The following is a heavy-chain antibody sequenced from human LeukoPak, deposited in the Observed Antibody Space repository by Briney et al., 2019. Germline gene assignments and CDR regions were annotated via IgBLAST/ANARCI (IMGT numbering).Heavy chain of an antibody. D-gene: IGHD6-13*01. Sequence: SQTLSLTCAISGDSVSRNSAAWIWIRQSPSRGLEWLGSTYYRSKWYNDYAVSVKSRITINPDTSKNQFSLQLNSVTPEDTAVYYCARESLGYSCSWYEIFFDYWGQGTLVTVSS. J-gene: IGHJ4*02. CDR2: TYYRSKWYN. CDR3: ARESLGYSCSWYEIFFDY. CDR1: GDSVSRNSAA. V-gene: IGHV6-1*01.